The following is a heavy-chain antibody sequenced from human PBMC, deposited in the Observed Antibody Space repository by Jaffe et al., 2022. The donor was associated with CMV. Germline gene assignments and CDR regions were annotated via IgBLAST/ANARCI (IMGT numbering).Heavy chain of an antibody. Sequence: QVQLVESGGGVVQPGRSLRLSCAASGFTFSSYGMHWVRQAPGKGLEWVAVIWYDGSNKYYADSVKGRFTISRDNSKNTLYLQMNSLRAEDTAVYYCARALELLPHDYWGQGTLVTVSS. D-gene: IGHD2-15*01. CDR3: ARALELLPHDY. CDR1: GFTFSSYG. J-gene: IGHJ4*02. CDR2: IWYDGSNK. V-gene: IGHV3-33*08.